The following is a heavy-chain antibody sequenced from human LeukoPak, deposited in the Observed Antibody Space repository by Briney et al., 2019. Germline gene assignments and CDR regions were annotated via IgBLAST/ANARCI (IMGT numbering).Heavy chain of an antibody. Sequence: ASVKVSCKASGYTFTSYDINWVRQATGQGLEWMGWMNPNSGNTGYAQKFQGRVTITRNTSISTAYMELSSLRSEDTAVYYCARGSGSGWYVYYYYYMDVWGKGTTVTVSS. V-gene: IGHV1-8*03. CDR2: MNPNSGNT. CDR3: ARGSGSGWYVYYYYYMDV. J-gene: IGHJ6*03. D-gene: IGHD6-19*01. CDR1: GYTFTSYD.